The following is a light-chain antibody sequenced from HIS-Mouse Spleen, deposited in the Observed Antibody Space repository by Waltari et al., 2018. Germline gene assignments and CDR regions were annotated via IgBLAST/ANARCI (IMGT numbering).Light chain of an antibody. CDR2: EVS. CDR3: SSYAGSNNVV. Sequence: QSALTQPPSASGSPGQSVPISCTGTSSAVGGYNSVSWYQQHPGKAPKRMLSEVSKRPAGVPDRLSGSKSGNTASLTVAGLQAEDEADYDCSSYAGSNNVVFGGGTKLTVL. CDR1: SSAVGGYNS. V-gene: IGLV2-8*01. J-gene: IGLJ2*01.